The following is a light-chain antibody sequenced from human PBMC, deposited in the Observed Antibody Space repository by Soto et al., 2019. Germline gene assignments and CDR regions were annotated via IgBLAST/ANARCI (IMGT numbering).Light chain of an antibody. Sequence: QSVLTQPPSASGTPGQRVTISCSGSSSNIGSNYVYWYQQLPGTAPKLLIYRNNQRPSGVPDRFSGSKSGTSASLAISGRRSEDEADYYCAAWDDSLSGPWVFGGWTKLTGL. CDR1: SSNIGSNY. J-gene: IGLJ3*02. CDR2: RNN. CDR3: AAWDDSLSGPWV. V-gene: IGLV1-47*01.